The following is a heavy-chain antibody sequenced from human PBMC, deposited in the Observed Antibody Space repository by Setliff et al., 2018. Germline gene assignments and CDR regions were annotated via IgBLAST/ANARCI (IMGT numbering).Heavy chain of an antibody. CDR3: AEIGTRADDAFDI. Sequence: PSETLSLTCAVYGGSFSGYYWSWIRQPPGKGLEWIGEINHSGSTNYNPSLKSRVTISVDTSKNQFSLKLSSVTAADTAVYYCAEIGTRADDAFDIWGQGTMVTVSS. CDR1: GGSFSGYY. CDR2: INHSGST. V-gene: IGHV4-34*01. J-gene: IGHJ3*02.